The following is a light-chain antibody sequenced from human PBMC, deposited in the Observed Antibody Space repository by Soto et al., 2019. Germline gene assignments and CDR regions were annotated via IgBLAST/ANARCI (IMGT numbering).Light chain of an antibody. Sequence: QSVLTQPPSVSGTPGQRVTISCSGSSSNVAINPVNWYQHLPGAAPRLLIYETDRRSSGVPDRFSASKSGTSASLAISGLTSEDEADYYCEAWDETLDVLYVFGTGTKLTVL. CDR1: SSNVAINP. J-gene: IGLJ1*01. CDR2: ETD. CDR3: EAWDETLDVLYV. V-gene: IGLV1-44*01.